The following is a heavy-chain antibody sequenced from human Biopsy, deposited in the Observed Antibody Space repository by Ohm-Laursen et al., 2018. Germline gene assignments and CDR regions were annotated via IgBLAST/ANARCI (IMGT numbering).Heavy chain of an antibody. Sequence: ASVKVSCKASAYSFGGHRIHWVRQAPGQGLEWMGWIDPKSGGTNYAQKFQGRVTMTRDTSISTTYMELRRLTSDDPAVFYCARELGDFWGGRQFDFWGQGTLVTVSS. CDR1: AYSFGGHR. CDR2: IDPKSGGT. D-gene: IGHD3-3*01. CDR3: ARELGDFWGGRQFDF. V-gene: IGHV1-2*02. J-gene: IGHJ5*01.